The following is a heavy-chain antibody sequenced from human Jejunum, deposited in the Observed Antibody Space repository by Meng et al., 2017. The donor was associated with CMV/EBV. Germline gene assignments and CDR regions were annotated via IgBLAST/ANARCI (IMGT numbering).Heavy chain of an antibody. CDR3: ARAKKTGGDNPDY. D-gene: IGHD4-23*01. CDR2: IKQDGGEK. Sequence: SGFSFSNYWMDWVRQTPGKGLEWVANIKQDGGEKYYVDSVEGRFTISRDNAKNSLYLQMNSLRAEDTAVYYCARAKKTGGDNPDYWGQGTLVTVSS. CDR1: GFSFSNYW. V-gene: IGHV3-7*01. J-gene: IGHJ4*02.